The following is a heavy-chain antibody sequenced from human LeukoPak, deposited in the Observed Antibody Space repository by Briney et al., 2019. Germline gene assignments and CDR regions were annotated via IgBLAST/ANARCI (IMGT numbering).Heavy chain of an antibody. Sequence: GGSLRLSCAASGFTFSTYAMSWVRQAPGKGLEWVSAISGSGGATYYADSVKGRFTISRDNSKNTLYLQMSSLRDDDTAVYYCAKESSWGTVVTPGGPSAWGQGTLVTVSS. V-gene: IGHV3-23*01. D-gene: IGHD4-23*01. J-gene: IGHJ5*02. CDR2: ISGSGGAT. CDR1: GFTFSTYA. CDR3: AKESSWGTVVTPGGPSA.